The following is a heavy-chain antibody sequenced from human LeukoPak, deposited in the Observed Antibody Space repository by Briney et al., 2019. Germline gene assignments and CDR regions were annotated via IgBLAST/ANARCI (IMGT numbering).Heavy chain of an antibody. Sequence: PGGSLRLSCAASGLSFSTFAMSWVRQGPARGLEWVSSIRASGETLYADSVKGRFTLSSDSSRNTVYLQLNNLRVEDTARYYCARASWVSSSDAVRWGQGTLVTVSS. CDR1: GLSFSTFA. CDR2: IRASGET. V-gene: IGHV3-23*01. D-gene: IGHD6-25*01. J-gene: IGHJ4*02. CDR3: ARASWVSSSDAVR.